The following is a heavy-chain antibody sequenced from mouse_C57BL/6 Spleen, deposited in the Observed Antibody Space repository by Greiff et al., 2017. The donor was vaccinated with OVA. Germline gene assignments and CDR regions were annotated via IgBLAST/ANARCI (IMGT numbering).Heavy chain of an antibody. D-gene: IGHD2-4*01. Sequence: VQLQQPGAELVKPGASVKLSCKASGYTFTSYWMHWVKQRPGQGLEWIGMIHPNSGSTNYNEKFKSKATLTVDKSSSTAYMQLSSLTSEDSAVYYCATNDYDGAMDYWGQGTSVTVSS. V-gene: IGHV1-64*01. J-gene: IGHJ4*01. CDR1: GYTFTSYW. CDR3: ATNDYDGAMDY. CDR2: IHPNSGST.